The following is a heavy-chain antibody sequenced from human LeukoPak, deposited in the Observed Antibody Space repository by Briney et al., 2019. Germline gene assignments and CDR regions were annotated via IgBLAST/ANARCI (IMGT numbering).Heavy chain of an antibody. CDR1: GFAFRSHA. J-gene: IGHJ4*02. D-gene: IGHD3-10*01. Sequence: GGSLRLSCTASGFAFRSHAMHWVRQAPGKGLEWVAVISYDGSNKYYADSVRGRFTISRDNSKNTLYLQMNSLRAEDTAVYYCARGRIWFGELLFDYWGQGTLVTVSS. CDR3: ARGRIWFGELLFDY. CDR2: ISYDGSNK. V-gene: IGHV3-33*05.